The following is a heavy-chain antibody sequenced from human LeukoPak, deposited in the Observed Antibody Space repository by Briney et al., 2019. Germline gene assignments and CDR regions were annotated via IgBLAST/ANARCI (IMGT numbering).Heavy chain of an antibody. D-gene: IGHD5-18*01. V-gene: IGHV3-30*04. CDR2: ISYDGSNK. CDR1: GFTFSSYA. Sequence: GRSLRLSCTASGFTFSSYAMHWVRQAPGKGLEWVAFISYDGSNKYYADSVKGRFTISRDNSKNTLFVQMNSLRAEDTAVYYCARAGGINMVTSVHFQDWARAPWSSSPQ. CDR3: ARAGGINMVTSVHFQD. J-gene: IGHJ1*01.